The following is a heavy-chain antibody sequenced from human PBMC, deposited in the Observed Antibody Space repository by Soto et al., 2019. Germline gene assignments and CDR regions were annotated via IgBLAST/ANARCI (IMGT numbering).Heavy chain of an antibody. Sequence: QVQLQESGPGLVKPSETLSLTCTVSGGSISSYYWSWIRQPPGKGLEWIGYIYYRGSTNYNPSLKSRATISLDTSKNQFSLKLSSVTAADTAVYYCARQGPASILNTWFDPWGQGTLVTVSS. CDR3: ARQGPASILNTWFDP. D-gene: IGHD2-2*01. V-gene: IGHV4-59*01. CDR2: IYYRGST. J-gene: IGHJ5*02. CDR1: GGSISSYY.